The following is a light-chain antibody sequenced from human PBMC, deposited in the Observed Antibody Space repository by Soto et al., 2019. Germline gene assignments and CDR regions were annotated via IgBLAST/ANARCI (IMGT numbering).Light chain of an antibody. J-gene: IGLJ1*01. V-gene: IGLV1-47*01. Sequence: QSVLTQPPSVSGAPGQRVTISCTGSSSNIGATYDVHWYQQLPGTAPKLLIYRSNQRRSGVPDRFSGSKSGTSASLAISGLRSDDEADYYCAAWDDSLTGHFVFGAGTKVTV. CDR1: SSNIGATYD. CDR3: AAWDDSLTGHFV. CDR2: RSN.